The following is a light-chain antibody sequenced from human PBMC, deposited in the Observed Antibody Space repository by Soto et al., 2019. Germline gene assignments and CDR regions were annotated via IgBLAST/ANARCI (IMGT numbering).Light chain of an antibody. CDR3: QQYGKWPPSFP. V-gene: IGKV3-15*01. Sequence: EVVLTQSPATLSVSPGEGATLSCRASQTVGSRLAWYQQKPGQAPRLLIYGASTRATGIPARFSGSGSETEFTLTISSLQSEDFAIYHCQQYGKWPPSFPFGQGTKVDI. J-gene: IGKJ1*01. CDR1: QTVGSR. CDR2: GAS.